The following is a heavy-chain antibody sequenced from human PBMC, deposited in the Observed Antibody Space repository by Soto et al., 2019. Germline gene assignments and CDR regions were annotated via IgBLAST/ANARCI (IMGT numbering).Heavy chain of an antibody. V-gene: IGHV4-4*07. CDR1: GGSISNYF. CDR3: ARGGQDFWSGPFDY. CDR2: IDNSGST. Sequence: SEPLSLTCTVSGGSISNYFCNWIRQPAGKGLEWIGRIDNSGSTNYNPSLKSRITMSADTSRNQFSLKLNSVTAADTAVYYCARGGQDFWSGPFDYWGQGALVTVSS. D-gene: IGHD3-3*01. J-gene: IGHJ4*02.